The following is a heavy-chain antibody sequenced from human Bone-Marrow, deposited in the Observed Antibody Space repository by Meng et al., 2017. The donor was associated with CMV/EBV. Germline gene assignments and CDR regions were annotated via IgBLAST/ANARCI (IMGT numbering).Heavy chain of an antibody. Sequence: ASVKVSCKASGYTFTDYYMHWVRQAPGQGLEWMGWISAYNGNTNYAQKLQGRVTMTTDTSTSTAYMELRSLRSDDTAVYYCARVRIVVVVPAATLHYYGMDVWGQGTTVTVSS. J-gene: IGHJ6*02. CDR3: ARVRIVVVVPAATLHYYGMDV. CDR2: ISAYNGNT. D-gene: IGHD2-2*01. V-gene: IGHV1-18*04. CDR1: GYTFTDYY.